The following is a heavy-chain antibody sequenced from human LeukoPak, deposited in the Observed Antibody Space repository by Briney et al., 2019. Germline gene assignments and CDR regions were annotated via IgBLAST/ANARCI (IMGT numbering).Heavy chain of an antibody. D-gene: IGHD3-10*01. CDR3: ARGPYGSGSYPFDY. Sequence: GGSRRLSCAASGFTFSSYSMNWVRQAPGKGLEWVSVIYSGGSTYYADSVKGRFTISRDNSKNTLYLQMNSLRAEDTAVYYCARGPYGSGSYPFDYWGQGTLVTVSS. J-gene: IGHJ4*02. CDR2: IYSGGST. V-gene: IGHV3-53*01. CDR1: GFTFSSYS.